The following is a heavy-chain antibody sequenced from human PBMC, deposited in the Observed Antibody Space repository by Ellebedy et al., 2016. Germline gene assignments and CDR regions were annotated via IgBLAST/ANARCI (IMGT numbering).Heavy chain of an antibody. Sequence: SETLSLTCIVSGGSISSNYWSWVRQHPGKGLEWIAYMYYSGSTNYNPSLKSRVTISADTSKNQVSLKLSSVTAADTAVYYCARVKRNCGGDCFPFDIWGQGTMVTVSS. CDR1: GGSISSNY. J-gene: IGHJ3*02. CDR3: ARVKRNCGGDCFPFDI. CDR2: MYYSGST. V-gene: IGHV4-59*01. D-gene: IGHD2-21*02.